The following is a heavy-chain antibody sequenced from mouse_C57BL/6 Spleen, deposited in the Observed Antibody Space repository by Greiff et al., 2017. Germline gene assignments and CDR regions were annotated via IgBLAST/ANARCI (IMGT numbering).Heavy chain of an antibody. D-gene: IGHD2-4*01. CDR2: IYPGDGDT. V-gene: IGHV1-82*01. Sequence: QVQLQQSGPELVKPGASVKISCKASGYAFSSSWMNWVKQRPGKGLEWIGRIYPGDGDTNYNGKLKGKATLTADKSSSTAYMQLSSLTSEDSAVYFCARNSYDFYYFDYWGQGTTLTVSS. CDR3: ARNSYDFYYFDY. CDR1: GYAFSSSW. J-gene: IGHJ2*01.